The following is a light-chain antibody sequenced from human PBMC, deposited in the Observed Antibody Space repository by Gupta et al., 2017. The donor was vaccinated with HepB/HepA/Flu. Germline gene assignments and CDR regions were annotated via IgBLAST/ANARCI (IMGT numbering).Light chain of an antibody. CDR2: DAV. Sequence: EVVLTQSPATLSVSPGERATLSCRASQSVKIFLGWYQQKRGQAPRLLIHDAVNRATGVPARFSGSGSGTDFTLTISSVEPEDVAIYYCQQRSNGPPITFGQGTRLEIK. CDR1: QSVKIF. V-gene: IGKV3-11*01. CDR3: QQRSNGPPIT. J-gene: IGKJ5*01.